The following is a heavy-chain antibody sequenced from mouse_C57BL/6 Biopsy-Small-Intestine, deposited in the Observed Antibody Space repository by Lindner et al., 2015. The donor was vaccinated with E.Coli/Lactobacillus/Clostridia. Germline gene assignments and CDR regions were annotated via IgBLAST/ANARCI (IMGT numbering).Heavy chain of an antibody. Sequence: VQLQESGPELVKPGASVKISCKASGYAFSSSWMNWVKQRPGKGLEWIGRIYPGDGDTNYNGKFKGKATLTADTSSNTAYLQLSSLTSEDTAVYYCAREGSYWYFDVWGTGTTVTVSS. V-gene: IGHV1-82*01. CDR3: AREGSYWYFDV. CDR2: IYPGDGDT. CDR1: GYAFSSSW. D-gene: IGHD1-1*01. J-gene: IGHJ1*03.